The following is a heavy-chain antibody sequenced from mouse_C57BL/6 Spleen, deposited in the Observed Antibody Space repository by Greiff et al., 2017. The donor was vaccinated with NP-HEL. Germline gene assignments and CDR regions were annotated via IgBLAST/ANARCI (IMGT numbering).Heavy chain of an antibody. D-gene: IGHD2-4*01. J-gene: IGHJ4*01. CDR2: ISSGSSTI. CDR1: GFTFSDYG. V-gene: IGHV5-17*01. CDR3: ASLYYDLPYAMDY. Sequence: EVQGVESGGGLVKPGGSLKLSCAASGFTFSDYGMHWVRQAPEKGLEWVAYISSGSSTIYYADTVKGRFTISRDNAKNTLFLQMTSLRSEDTAMYYCASLYYDLPYAMDYWGQGTSVTVSS.